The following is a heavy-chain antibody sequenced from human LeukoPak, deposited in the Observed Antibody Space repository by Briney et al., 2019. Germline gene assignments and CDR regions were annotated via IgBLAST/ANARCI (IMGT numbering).Heavy chain of an antibody. V-gene: IGHV5-10-1*01. Sequence: GESLKISCKGSGYSFTSYWSSWVRQMPGKGVEWMGRIDPSDSYTNYSPSFQGHVTISADKSISTAYLQWSSLKASDTAMYYCARLGGDYRDWYFDLWGRGTLVTVSS. CDR1: GYSFTSYW. CDR3: ARLGGDYRDWYFDL. J-gene: IGHJ2*01. D-gene: IGHD4-17*01. CDR2: IDPSDSYT.